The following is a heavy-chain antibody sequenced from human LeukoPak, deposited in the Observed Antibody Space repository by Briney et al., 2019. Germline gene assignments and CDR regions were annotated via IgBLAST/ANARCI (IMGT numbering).Heavy chain of an antibody. V-gene: IGHV4-4*02. Sequence: PSETLSLTCAVSGGSISSSNWWSWVRQPPGKGLEWIGEIYHSGSTNYNPSLKSRVTISIDKSKNQFSLKMSFVTAADTAVYYCASKRDFYYGMDVWGHGTTVTVSS. CDR3: ASKRDFYYGMDV. CDR2: IYHSGST. CDR1: GGSISSSNW. J-gene: IGHJ6*02.